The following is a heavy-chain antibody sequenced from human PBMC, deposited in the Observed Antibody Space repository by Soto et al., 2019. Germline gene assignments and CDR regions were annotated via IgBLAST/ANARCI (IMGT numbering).Heavy chain of an antibody. V-gene: IGHV3-23*01. Sequence: EVQLLESGGGLVQTGGSLRLSCSASGFTFRNYAMSWIRQAPGKGLQWISTXXXXXXXXXYADXVKGRFTISRXNAKXXXXXXXXXXXXXXXXXXXXXXXXXGDYFDAVDIWGQGTVVTVSS. CDR3: XXXXXGDYFDAVDI. CDR1: GFTFRNYA. D-gene: IGHD4-17*01. CDR2: XXXXXXXX. J-gene: IGHJ3*02.